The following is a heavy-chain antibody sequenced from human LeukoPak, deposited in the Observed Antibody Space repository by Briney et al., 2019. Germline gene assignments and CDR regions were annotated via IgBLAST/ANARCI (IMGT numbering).Heavy chain of an antibody. CDR3: ARDKDNWGVFDY. D-gene: IGHD3-16*01. J-gene: IGHJ4*02. CDR2: INPNSGGT. Sequence: ASVKVSCKASGYTFTGYYMHWVRQAPGQGLEWMGWINPNSGGTNYAQKLQGRVTMTTDTSTSTAYMELRSLRSDDTAVYYCARDKDNWGVFDYWGQGTLVTVSS. CDR1: GYTFTGYY. V-gene: IGHV1-2*02.